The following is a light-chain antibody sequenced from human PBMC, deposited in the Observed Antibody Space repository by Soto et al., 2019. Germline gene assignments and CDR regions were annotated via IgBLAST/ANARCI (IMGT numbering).Light chain of an antibody. CDR2: GGS. V-gene: IGKV3-20*01. CDR3: QQYGSSPFT. CDR1: QSVRSSY. J-gene: IGKJ3*01. Sequence: ESVLTQSPGTLSMSPGERATLSCRASQSVRSSYSAWYQQKPGQAPRLLIYGGSSKATRIPDRFSGSGSGTEFTLTISRLEHEDFAVYYCQQYGSSPFTFGPGTKVDIK.